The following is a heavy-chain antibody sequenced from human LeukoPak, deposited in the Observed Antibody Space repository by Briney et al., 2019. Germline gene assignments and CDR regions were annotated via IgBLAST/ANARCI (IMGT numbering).Heavy chain of an antibody. J-gene: IGHJ4*02. V-gene: IGHV3-23*01. CDR2: ISAIGDTT. CDR3: AKEGRIAAGTGDYFDY. D-gene: IGHD6-13*01. Sequence: GGSLRLSCAASGFTFSSYAMSWVRQPEGKGMGGVSGISAIGDTTKYADSVKGRFTSSRDNSKNTVFLQMNSLRADDTAVYYCAKEGRIAAGTGDYFDYWGQGTLVTVSS. CDR1: GFTFSSYA.